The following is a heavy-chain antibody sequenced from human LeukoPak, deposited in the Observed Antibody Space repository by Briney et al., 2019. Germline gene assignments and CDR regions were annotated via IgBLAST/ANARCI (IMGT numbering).Heavy chain of an antibody. CDR1: GLTFSAFG. Sequence: GGSLRLSCAASGLTFSAFGMHWVRQAPGKGLEWVAVIPSDGTNKYYTDSVKGRFTISRDNSKNTLYMQMNSLRAEDTAVYSCAKSRLYSSGSADYWGQGTLVTVSS. D-gene: IGHD6-19*01. CDR3: AKSRLYSSGSADY. V-gene: IGHV3-30*18. CDR2: IPSDGTNK. J-gene: IGHJ4*02.